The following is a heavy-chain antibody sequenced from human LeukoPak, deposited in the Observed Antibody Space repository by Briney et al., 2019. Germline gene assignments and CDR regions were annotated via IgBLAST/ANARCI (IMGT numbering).Heavy chain of an antibody. CDR1: GGSFSPYY. D-gene: IGHD2-21*02. J-gene: IGHJ4*02. CDR2: INHSGST. CDR3: ARGGFYCGGDCYVDY. V-gene: IGHV4-34*01. Sequence: SETLSLTCAVYGGSFSPYYWSWIRQPPGKGLEWIGEINHSGSTNYNPSLKSRVTISVDTSKNRFSLRLSSVTAADTAVYYCARGGFYCGGDCYVDYWGQGTLVTVSS.